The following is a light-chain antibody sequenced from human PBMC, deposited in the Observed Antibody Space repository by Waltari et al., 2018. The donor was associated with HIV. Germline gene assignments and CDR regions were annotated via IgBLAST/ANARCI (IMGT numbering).Light chain of an antibody. CDR1: SSDIGDYNY. Sequence: QSALTQPRSVSGSPGESVTISCTGTSSDIGDYNYVSWYQHHPGKAPKLMIFYVPKRPSVLPGRCSCSKSGNPASLTISGLQAEDVAAYYCCSFAGSYTLVCGVGTRLTVL. CDR2: YVP. CDR3: CSFAGSYTLV. V-gene: IGLV2-11*01. J-gene: IGLJ3*02.